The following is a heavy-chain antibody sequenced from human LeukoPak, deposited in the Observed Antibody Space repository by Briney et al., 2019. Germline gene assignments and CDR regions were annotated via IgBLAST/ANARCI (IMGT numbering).Heavy chain of an antibody. CDR1: GFTFSSYA. CDR3: AKTLVGYSYGRTNFDY. V-gene: IGHV3-23*01. CDR2: ISGSGGST. Sequence: GGSLRLSCAASGFTFSSYAMSWVRQAPGKGLEWVSAISGSGGSTYYADSVKGRFTISRDNSKNTLYLQMNSLRAEDTAVYYCAKTLVGYSYGRTNFDYWGQGTLVTVSS. D-gene: IGHD5-18*01. J-gene: IGHJ4*02.